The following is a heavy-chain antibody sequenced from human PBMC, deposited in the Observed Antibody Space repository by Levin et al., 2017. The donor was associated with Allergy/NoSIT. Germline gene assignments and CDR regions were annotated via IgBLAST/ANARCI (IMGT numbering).Heavy chain of an antibody. D-gene: IGHD2-2*02. V-gene: IGHV3-33*01. CDR2: IWHDGSKK. Sequence: GGSLRLSCAASGFTFNDYGMHWVRQAPGKGLEWVALIWHDGSKKYYADSVKGRFTISRDNSKNTLFLQMNSLRAEDTAVYYCARVFDTWYMDVWGKGTTVTVSS. CDR1: GFTFNDYG. J-gene: IGHJ6*03. CDR3: ARVFDTWYMDV.